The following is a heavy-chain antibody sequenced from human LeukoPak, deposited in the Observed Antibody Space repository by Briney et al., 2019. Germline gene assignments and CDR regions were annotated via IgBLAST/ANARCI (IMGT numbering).Heavy chain of an antibody. V-gene: IGHV4-39*01. Sequence: SETLSLTCTVPGGSLSSNSHYWGWIRQTPGKGLEWIGSIYYSGSTYYNPSLKSRVTISVDTSKNQFSLKLSSVTAADTAVYYCARHLYSESYYFWGQGTLVTVSS. CDR2: IYYSGST. J-gene: IGHJ4*02. CDR3: ARHLYSESYYF. CDR1: GGSLSSNSHY. D-gene: IGHD1-26*01.